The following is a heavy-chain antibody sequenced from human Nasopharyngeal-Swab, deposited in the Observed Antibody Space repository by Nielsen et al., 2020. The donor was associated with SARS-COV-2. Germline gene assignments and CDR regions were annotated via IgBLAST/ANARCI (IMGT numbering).Heavy chain of an antibody. J-gene: IGHJ6*03. D-gene: IGHD6-13*01. CDR3: ARGLLYSSSSPPYYYYYYMDV. Sequence: SETLSLTCAVYGGSFSGYYWSWIRQPPGKGPEWIGEINHSGSTNYNPSLKSRVTISVDTSKNQFSLKLSSVTAADTAVYYCARGLLYSSSSPPYYYYYYMDVWGKGTTVTVSS. CDR2: INHSGST. V-gene: IGHV4-34*01. CDR1: GGSFSGYY.